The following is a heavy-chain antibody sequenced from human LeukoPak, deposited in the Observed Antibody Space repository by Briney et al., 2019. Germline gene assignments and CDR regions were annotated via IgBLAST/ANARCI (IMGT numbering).Heavy chain of an antibody. CDR3: ARTSHYVDIAATIPYGIYYFDY. V-gene: IGHV1-2*02. CDR2: INPNSGGT. D-gene: IGHD5-12*01. J-gene: IGHJ4*02. CDR1: GYTFTGYY. Sequence: ASVKVSCKASGYTFTGYYMHWVRQAPGQGLEWMGWINPNSGGTNYAQKFQGRVTMTTDTPTSTAYMELRSLRSDDTAVYYCARTSHYVDIAATIPYGIYYFDYWGQGTLVTVSS.